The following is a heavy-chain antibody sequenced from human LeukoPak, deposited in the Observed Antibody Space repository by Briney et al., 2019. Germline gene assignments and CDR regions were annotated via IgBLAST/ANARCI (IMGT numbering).Heavy chain of an antibody. CDR2: INHSGST. Sequence: SETLSLTCAVYGGSFSRYYWSWIRQPPGKGLEWIGEINHSGSTNYNPSLRSRVTISVDTSKNQFSLKLSSVTAADTAVYYCARGRRIDYWGQGTLVTVSS. V-gene: IGHV4-34*01. J-gene: IGHJ4*02. CDR1: GGSFSRYY. CDR3: ARGRRIDY. D-gene: IGHD2/OR15-2a*01.